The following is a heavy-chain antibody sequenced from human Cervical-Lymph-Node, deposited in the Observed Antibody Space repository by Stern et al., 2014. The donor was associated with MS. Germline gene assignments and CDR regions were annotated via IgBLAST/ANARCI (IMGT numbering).Heavy chain of an antibody. Sequence: QVQLQESGPGLVKPSQTLSLTCTVSGGSISSGDYYWSWIRQPPVKGLEWIGYIYYSGSTYCNPSLKSRVTISVDTSKNQFSLKLSSVTAADTAVYYCARAEGTYYDFWSGYLDAFDIWGQGTMGTVSS. CDR1: GGSISSGDYY. J-gene: IGHJ3*02. CDR3: ARAEGTYYDFWSGYLDAFDI. D-gene: IGHD3-3*01. CDR2: IYYSGST. V-gene: IGHV4-30-4*01.